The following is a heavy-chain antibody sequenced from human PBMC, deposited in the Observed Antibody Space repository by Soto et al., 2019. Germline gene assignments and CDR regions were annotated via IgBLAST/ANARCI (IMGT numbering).Heavy chain of an antibody. J-gene: IGHJ6*02. CDR3: ARRNRERDV. CDR1: GGSISSSSYY. Sequence: SETLSLTCTVPGGSISSSSYYWGWIRQPPGKGLEWIGSIYYSGSTYYNPSLKSRVTISVGTSKNQFSLKLSSVTAADTAVYYCARRNRERDVRGQGTTVTVSS. V-gene: IGHV4-39*01. CDR2: IYYSGST.